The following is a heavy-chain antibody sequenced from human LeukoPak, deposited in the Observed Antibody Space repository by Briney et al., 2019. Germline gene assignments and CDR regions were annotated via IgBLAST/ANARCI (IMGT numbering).Heavy chain of an antibody. D-gene: IGHD6-13*01. J-gene: IGHJ4*02. CDR2: ISGGSSYI. Sequence: GGSLRLSCAASGLIFSNYNLNWVRQAPGKGLEWVSSISGGSSYIYYADSVKDRFTISRDNAKNSLYLQMNSLRAEDTAVYYCARSLAAAGLSDYWGQGTLVTVSS. CDR1: GLIFSNYN. V-gene: IGHV3-21*01. CDR3: ARSLAAAGLSDY.